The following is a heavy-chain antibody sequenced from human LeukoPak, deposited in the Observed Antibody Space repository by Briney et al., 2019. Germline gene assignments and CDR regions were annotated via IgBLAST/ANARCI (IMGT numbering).Heavy chain of an antibody. D-gene: IGHD2-15*01. CDR2: ISVSSSYI. CDR3: ARDQEIYCSGGGCSAFDY. CDR1: GLTFSSYS. J-gene: IGHJ4*02. V-gene: IGHV3-21*01. Sequence: GGSLRLSCEASGLTFSSYSMNWVRQAPGKGLDWASSISVSSSYIYYADSVKGRFTISRDNAKNSLYLQMNSLRAEDTAVYYCARDQEIYCSGGGCSAFDYWGQGALVTVSS.